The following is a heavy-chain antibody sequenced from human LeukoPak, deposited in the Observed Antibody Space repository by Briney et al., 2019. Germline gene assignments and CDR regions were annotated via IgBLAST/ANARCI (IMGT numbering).Heavy chain of an antibody. D-gene: IGHD3-22*01. CDR3: ATHSSGYYYVNPLWQH. CDR1: GYTLTELS. V-gene: IGHV1-24*01. J-gene: IGHJ1*01. CDR2: FDPEDGET. Sequence: ASVKVSCKVSGYTLTELSMHWVRQAPGKGLEWMGGFDPEDGETIYAQKFQGRVTMTEDTSTDTAYMELSSLRSEDTAVYYCATHSSGYYYVNPLWQHWGQGTLVTVSS.